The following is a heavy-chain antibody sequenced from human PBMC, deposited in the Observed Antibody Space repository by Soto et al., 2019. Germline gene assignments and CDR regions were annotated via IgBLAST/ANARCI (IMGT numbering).Heavy chain of an antibody. Sequence: QVQLQESGPGLVKPSETLSLTCAVSGVSMSGHFWNWIRQTPGRGLEWIGYIYHTGSIQYNPSLKSRVTISIDTSKSQFSLKLRSVTAADTATYYCAKLSAAERDSPFISVFDSWGQGALVTVSA. J-gene: IGHJ4*02. CDR2: IYHTGSI. CDR1: GVSMSGHF. V-gene: IGHV4-59*11. CDR3: AKLSAAERDSPFISVFDS. D-gene: IGHD3-10*01.